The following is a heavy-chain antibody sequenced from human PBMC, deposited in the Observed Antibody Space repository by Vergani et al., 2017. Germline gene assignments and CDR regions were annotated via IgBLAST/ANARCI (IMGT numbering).Heavy chain of an antibody. J-gene: IGHJ6*02. D-gene: IGHD2-15*01. CDR2: INSDGGST. V-gene: IGHV3-74*01. CDR1: GFTFSSYW. Sequence: EVQLVESGGGLVQPGGSLRLSCAASGFTFSSYWMHWVRQAPGKGLEWVSRINSDGGSTSYADSVKGRFTISRDNAKNTLYLQMNSLRAEDTAVYYCERDKGYCSGGSCYPELYYYYDGMDVWGQGTTVTVSS. CDR3: ERDKGYCSGGSCYPELYYYYDGMDV.